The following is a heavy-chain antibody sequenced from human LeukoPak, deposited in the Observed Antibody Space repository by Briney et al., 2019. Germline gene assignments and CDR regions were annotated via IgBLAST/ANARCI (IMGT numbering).Heavy chain of an antibody. CDR2: IKSKTDGGTT. CDR1: GFTFSNAW. V-gene: IGHV3-15*01. J-gene: IGHJ4*02. CDR3: TTDNTSTYYLDY. Sequence: GGSLRHSCAASGFTFSNAWMSWVGQAPGKGLEWVGRIKSKTDGGTTDYAAPVKGRFTISRDDSKNTLYLQMNSLKTEDTAVYYCTTDNTSTYYLDYWGQGTLVTVSS.